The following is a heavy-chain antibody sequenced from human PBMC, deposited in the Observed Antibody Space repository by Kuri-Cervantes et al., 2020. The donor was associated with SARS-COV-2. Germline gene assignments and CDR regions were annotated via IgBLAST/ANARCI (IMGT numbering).Heavy chain of an antibody. CDR3: ARLRRHNNAWFVTGYYMDV. D-gene: IGHD3-10*01. CDR2: INYSGTT. CDR1: GGSFSDNH. V-gene: IGHV4-34*01. J-gene: IGHJ6*03. Sequence: SETLSLTCAVYGGSFSDNHWTWVRQPPGKGLEWIGEINYSGTTNYNPSLKSRVTMSVDTSTNQFSLNLTSVTAAETAVYYCARLRRHNNAWFVTGYYMDVWGKGTTVTVSS.